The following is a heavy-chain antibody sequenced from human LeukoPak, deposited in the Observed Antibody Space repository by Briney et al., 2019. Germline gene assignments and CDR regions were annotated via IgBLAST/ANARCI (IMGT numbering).Heavy chain of an antibody. J-gene: IGHJ4*02. Sequence: PGGSLRLSCAASGFTFSSYAMSWVRQAPGKGLEWVSAISGSGGSTYYADSVKGRFTISRDNSKNTLYLQMNSLRAEDTAVYYCAKIGYYYDSSGLILDYWGQGTLVTVSS. D-gene: IGHD3-22*01. CDR2: ISGSGGST. V-gene: IGHV3-23*01. CDR1: GFTFSSYA. CDR3: AKIGYYYDSSGLILDY.